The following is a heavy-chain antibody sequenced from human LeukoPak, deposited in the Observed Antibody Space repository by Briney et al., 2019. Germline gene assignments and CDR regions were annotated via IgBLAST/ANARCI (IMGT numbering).Heavy chain of an antibody. CDR3: AVPNSGSYGADAFDI. J-gene: IGHJ3*02. Sequence: PSETLSLTCTVSGGSISSYYWSWIRQPPGKGLEWIGYIYYSGGTNYNPSLKSRVTISVDTSKNQFSLKLSSVTAADTAVYYCAVPNSGSYGADAFDIWGQGTMVTVSS. V-gene: IGHV4-59*08. CDR1: GGSISSYY. D-gene: IGHD1-26*01. CDR2: IYYSGGT.